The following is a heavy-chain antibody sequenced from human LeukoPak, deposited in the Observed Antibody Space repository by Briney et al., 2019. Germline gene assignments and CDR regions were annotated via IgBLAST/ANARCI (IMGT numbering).Heavy chain of an antibody. Sequence: PSETLSLTCSVSGGSVSSRNSYWSWIRQPPGKGLEWIGHIYNSGSTHYNPSLKSRVTISVDTSKNQFSLKLNSVTAADTAVFFCARGRGYGFGIDYWGQGTLVTVSS. CDR3: ARGRGYGFGIDY. CDR2: IYNSGST. J-gene: IGHJ4*02. V-gene: IGHV4-61*01. CDR1: GGSVSSRNSY. D-gene: IGHD5-18*01.